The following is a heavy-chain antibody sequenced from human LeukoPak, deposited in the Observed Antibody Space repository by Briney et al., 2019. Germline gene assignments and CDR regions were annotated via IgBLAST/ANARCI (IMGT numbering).Heavy chain of an antibody. Sequence: GGSLRLSCAASGFTFSSYSMNWVRQAPGKGLEWVSSISSSSSYIYYADPVKGRFTISRDNAKNSLYLQMNSLRAEDTAVYYCARAEGIVGATDLGYWGQGTLVTVSS. CDR2: ISSSSSYI. J-gene: IGHJ4*02. V-gene: IGHV3-21*01. CDR1: GFTFSSYS. D-gene: IGHD1-26*01. CDR3: ARAEGIVGATDLGY.